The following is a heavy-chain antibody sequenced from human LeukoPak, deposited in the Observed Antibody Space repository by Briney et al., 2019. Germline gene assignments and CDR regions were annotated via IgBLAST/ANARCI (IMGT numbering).Heavy chain of an antibody. CDR3: ARSTTPTENEYFEH. Sequence: GASVKVSCKASGYTFTGYYMHWVRQAPGQGLEWMGWINPNSGGTNYAQKLQGRGTMTRATSISTAYMELSRLRSDDTAVYYCARSTTPTENEYFEHWGQGTLVTVSS. V-gene: IGHV1-2*02. CDR1: GYTFTGYY. D-gene: IGHD2/OR15-2a*01. CDR2: INPNSGGT. J-gene: IGHJ1*01.